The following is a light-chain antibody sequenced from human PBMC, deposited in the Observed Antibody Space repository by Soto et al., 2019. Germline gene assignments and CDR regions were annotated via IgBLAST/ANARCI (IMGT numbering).Light chain of an antibody. V-gene: IGLV2-8*01. CDR2: EVV. CDR1: KSDIGVYDF. J-gene: IGLJ1*01. Sequence: QSVLTQPPSASGSPGQSVTISCTGTKSDIGVYDFVSWYQHHPGKAPRLIIYEVVQRPSGVPDRFSGSKSGNTASLTVSGLQAADEADYFCKSYADSNTYVFGSGTKVTVL. CDR3: KSYADSNTYV.